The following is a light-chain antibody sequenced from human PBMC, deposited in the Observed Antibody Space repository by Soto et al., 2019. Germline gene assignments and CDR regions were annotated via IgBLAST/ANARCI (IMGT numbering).Light chain of an antibody. V-gene: IGKV3-15*01. Sequence: EIVMTQSPATLSVSPGERATLSCRASQSVSSRRLAWYQQKPGQAPRLLIYGASTRATGIPARFSGSGSGTEFTLTINSPQSEDFAVYYCQQYNNWPRTFGQGTKVDIK. CDR2: GAS. CDR3: QQYNNWPRT. CDR1: QSVSSRR. J-gene: IGKJ1*01.